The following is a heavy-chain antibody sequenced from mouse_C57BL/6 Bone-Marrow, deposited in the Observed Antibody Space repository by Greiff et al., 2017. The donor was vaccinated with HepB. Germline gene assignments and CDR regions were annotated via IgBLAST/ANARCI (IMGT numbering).Heavy chain of an antibody. V-gene: IGHV1-81*01. CDR1: GYTFTSYG. CDR3: ARRGHYYGSFLYYFDY. Sequence: QVQLKESGAELARPGASVKLSCKASGYTFTSYGISWVKQRTGQGLEWIGEIYPRDGSTKYNEKFKGKATLTVDTSSSTAYMELHSLTSEDSAVYFCARRGHYYGSFLYYFDYWGQGTTLTVSS. CDR2: IYPRDGST. D-gene: IGHD1-1*01. J-gene: IGHJ2*01.